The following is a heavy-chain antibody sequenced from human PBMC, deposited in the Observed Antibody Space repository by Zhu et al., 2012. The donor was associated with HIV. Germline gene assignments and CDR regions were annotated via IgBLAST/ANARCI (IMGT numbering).Heavy chain of an antibody. J-gene: IGHJ4*02. D-gene: IGHD3-22*01. CDR3: AREDYDSTLDH. CDR2: IYHSGTT. V-gene: IGHV4-30-2*01. CDR1: GASISSDGYS. Sequence: QVQLNESGSGLVKPSQTLSLTCAVSGASISSDGYSWSWIRQPPGKGLEWIGYIYHSGTTYYKPSLKIRVTISIDRSKNQFSLKLTSVTAADTAVYFCAREDYDSTLDHWGQGILVTVSS.